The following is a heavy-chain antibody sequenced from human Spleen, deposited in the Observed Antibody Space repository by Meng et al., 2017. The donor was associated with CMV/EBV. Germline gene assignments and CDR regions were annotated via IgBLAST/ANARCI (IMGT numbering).Heavy chain of an antibody. CDR2: IYSGGST. J-gene: IGHJ5*02. V-gene: IGHV3-66*02. D-gene: IGHD2-2*01. CDR1: GITVSSNY. Sequence: GGSLRLSCAASGITVSSNYMSWVRQAPGKGLEWVSIIYSGGSTYYADSVKGRFTISRDNSKNTLDLQMNSLGAEDTAVYYCARGREVVVVVPAAIGWFDPWGQGTLVTVSS. CDR3: ARGREVVVVVPAAIGWFDP.